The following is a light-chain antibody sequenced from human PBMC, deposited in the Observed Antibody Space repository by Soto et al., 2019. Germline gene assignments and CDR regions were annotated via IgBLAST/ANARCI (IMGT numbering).Light chain of an antibody. J-gene: IGKJ4*01. CDR1: QSVSSS. V-gene: IGKV3-11*01. CDR2: DAS. Sequence: EIRLTHSPATLSLSPGERATLSCRAIQSVSSSLAWYQQKPGQAPRLLIFDASTRATGIPARFSGSGSGTDFTLTISSLEPEDFAVYYCQQRSNWTSLTFGGGTKVDIK. CDR3: QQRSNWTSLT.